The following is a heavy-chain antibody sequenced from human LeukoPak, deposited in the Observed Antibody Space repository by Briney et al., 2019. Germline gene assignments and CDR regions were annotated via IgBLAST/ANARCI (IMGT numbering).Heavy chain of an antibody. Sequence: GGSLRLSCAASGFTFSSYAMSWVRQAPGKGLEWVSAISGSGGSTYYADSVKGRFTISRDNSKNTLYLQMNSLRAEDTAVYYCAKDRGGSSWFPDAFDIWGQGTMVTVSS. V-gene: IGHV3-23*01. CDR2: ISGSGGST. J-gene: IGHJ3*02. CDR1: GFTFSSYA. D-gene: IGHD6-13*01. CDR3: AKDRGGSSWFPDAFDI.